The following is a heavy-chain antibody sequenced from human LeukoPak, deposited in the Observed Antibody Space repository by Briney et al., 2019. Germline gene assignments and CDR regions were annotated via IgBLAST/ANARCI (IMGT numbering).Heavy chain of an antibody. CDR3: ARKAWEMTTPPNWFDP. CDR2: IYYSGST. V-gene: IGHV4-59*12. J-gene: IGHJ5*01. CDR1: GGSISSYY. Sequence: SETLSLTCTVSGGSISSYYWSWIRQPPGKGLEWIGYIYYSGSTNYNPSLKSRVTISVDTSKNQFSLKLSSVTAADTAVYYCARKAWEMTTPPNWFDPWGQGTLVTVSS. D-gene: IGHD5-24*01.